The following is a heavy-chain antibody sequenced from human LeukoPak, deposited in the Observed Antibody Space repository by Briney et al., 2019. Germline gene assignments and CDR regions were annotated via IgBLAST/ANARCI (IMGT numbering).Heavy chain of an antibody. Sequence: PSETLSLTCTVSGGSISSGGYYWSWIRQPPGEGLEWIGEINHSGSTNYNPSLKSRVTISVDTSKNQFSLKLSSVTAADTAVYYCARGVYSSSPFDYWGQGTLVTVSS. CDR2: INHSGST. J-gene: IGHJ4*02. D-gene: IGHD6-6*01. CDR1: GGSISSGGYY. CDR3: ARGVYSSSPFDY. V-gene: IGHV4-39*07.